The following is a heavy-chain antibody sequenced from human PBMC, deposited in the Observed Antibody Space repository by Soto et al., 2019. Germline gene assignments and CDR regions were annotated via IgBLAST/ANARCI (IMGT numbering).Heavy chain of an antibody. V-gene: IGHV4-39*01. J-gene: IGHJ5*02. CDR2: IYYSGST. CDR3: VPSNPFDP. CDR1: GGSISSSSYY. Sequence: QLQLQESGPGLVKPSETLSLTCTVSGGSISSSSYYWCWIRQPPGKGLEWIGSIYYSGSTYYNPSLKIRVTISVDTSKNQFSLKLSSVTAADTAVYYCVPSNPFDPWGQGTLVTVSS.